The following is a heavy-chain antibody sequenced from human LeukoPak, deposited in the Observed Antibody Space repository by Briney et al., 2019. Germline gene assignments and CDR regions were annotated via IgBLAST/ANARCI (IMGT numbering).Heavy chain of an antibody. D-gene: IGHD5-12*01. CDR2: IYSGGST. V-gene: IGHV3-53*05. CDR3: AEGNSGYDRIFDY. Sequence: GGSLRLSCAASGFTVSSNYMSWVRQPPGKGLEWVSVIYSGGSTYYADSVKGRFTISRDNSKSTLYLQMNSVRAEDTAVYYCAEGNSGYDRIFDYWGQGTLVTVSS. J-gene: IGHJ4*02. CDR1: GFTVSSNY.